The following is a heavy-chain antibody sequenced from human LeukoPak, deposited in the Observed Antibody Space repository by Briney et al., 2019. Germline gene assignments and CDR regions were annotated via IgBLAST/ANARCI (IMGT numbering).Heavy chain of an antibody. D-gene: IGHD5-12*01. V-gene: IGHV3-23*01. CDR3: AKDGQGGSTAFDY. Sequence: PGGSLRLSCAASGFTFSSYAMSWVRQAPGKGLEWVSAISGSGGSTYYADSVKGRYTISRDNSKNTLYLQMNSLRAEDTAVYYCAKDGQGGSTAFDYWGQGTLVTVSS. J-gene: IGHJ4*02. CDR2: ISGSGGST. CDR1: GFTFSSYA.